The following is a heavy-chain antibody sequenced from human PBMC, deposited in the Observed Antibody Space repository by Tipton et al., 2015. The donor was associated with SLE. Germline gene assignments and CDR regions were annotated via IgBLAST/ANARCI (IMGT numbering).Heavy chain of an antibody. CDR1: GGSTSSSSYY. CDR3: ARGVAGYFMYCYMDV. CDR2: IYYSGSS. D-gene: IGHD5-18*01. V-gene: IGHV4-39*02. J-gene: IGHJ6*03. Sequence: TLSLTCTVSGGSTSSSSYYWGWIRQPPGKGLEWIGSIYYSGSSYYNPSLTSRVTISVDTSNNQFSLRLSSVTAADTAVYYCARGVAGYFMYCYMDVWGKGTTVTISS.